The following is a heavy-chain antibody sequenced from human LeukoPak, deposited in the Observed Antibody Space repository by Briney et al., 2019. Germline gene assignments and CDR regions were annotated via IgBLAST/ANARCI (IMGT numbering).Heavy chain of an antibody. CDR2: IYYSGST. CDR1: GGSISSSSYY. CDR3: ARHFSYDSSGTSRWFDP. J-gene: IGHJ5*02. Sequence: SETLSPTCTVSGGSISSSSYYWGWIRQPPGKGREWIGRIYYSGSTYYNPSLKSRVTISVDTSKNQFSLKLSSVTAADTAVYYCARHFSYDSSGTSRWFDPWGQGTLVTVSS. D-gene: IGHD3-22*01. V-gene: IGHV4-39*01.